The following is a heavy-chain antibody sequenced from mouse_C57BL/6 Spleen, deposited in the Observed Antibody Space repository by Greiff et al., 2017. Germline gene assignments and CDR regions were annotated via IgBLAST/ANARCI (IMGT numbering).Heavy chain of an antibody. J-gene: IGHJ3*01. CDR1: GYTFTSYW. CDR3: ARKGTIYYDVAWFAY. V-gene: IGHV1-59*01. CDR2: IDPSDSYT. Sequence: VQLQQPGAELVRPGTSVKLSCKASGYTFTSYWMHWVKQRPGQGLEWIGVIDPSDSYTNYNQKFKGKATLTVDPSSSTAYMQLSSLTSEDSAVYYCARKGTIYYDVAWFAYWGQGTLVTVSA. D-gene: IGHD2-4*01.